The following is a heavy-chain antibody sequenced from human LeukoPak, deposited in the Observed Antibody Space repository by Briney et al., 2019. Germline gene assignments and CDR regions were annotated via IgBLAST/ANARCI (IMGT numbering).Heavy chain of an antibody. CDR1: GGTFSSYA. CDR3: ARESRGSHAFDI. V-gene: IGHV1-69*04. Sequence: SMKVSCKASGGTFSSYAISWVRQAPGQGLEWMGRIIPILGIANYAQKFQGRVTITADKSTSTAYMELSSLRSEDTAVYYCARESRGSHAFDIWGQGTMVTVSS. CDR2: IIPILGIA. J-gene: IGHJ3*02. D-gene: IGHD5-12*01.